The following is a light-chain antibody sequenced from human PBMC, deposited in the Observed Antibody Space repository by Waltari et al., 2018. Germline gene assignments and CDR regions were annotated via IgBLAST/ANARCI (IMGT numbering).Light chain of an antibody. V-gene: IGKV1-5*03. CDR1: QSISSW. Sequence: DIQLTQSPSTLSASVGDRVTITCRASQSISSWLAWYQQRPGKAPKLLIYKASNLEGGVPSRFSGSGSGTEFTLTISSLQPDDFATYYCQQASSFPITFGPGTKVDIK. J-gene: IGKJ3*01. CDR3: QQASSFPIT. CDR2: KAS.